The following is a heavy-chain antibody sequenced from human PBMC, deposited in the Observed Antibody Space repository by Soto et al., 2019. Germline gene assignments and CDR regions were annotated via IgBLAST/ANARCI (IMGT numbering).Heavy chain of an antibody. CDR3: AREPSISSIAPAGIASYYGMDV. D-gene: IGHD6-13*01. V-gene: IGHV1-69*13. CDR1: GGPFSSYA. J-gene: IGHJ6*02. Sequence: GASLKVSCKSSGGPFSSYASSWVRQAPGQGLEWMGGIIPIFGTANYAQKFQGRVTITADESTSTAYMELSSLRSEDTAVYYCAREPSISSIAPAGIASYYGMDVWGQGTTLTVPS. CDR2: IIPIFGTA.